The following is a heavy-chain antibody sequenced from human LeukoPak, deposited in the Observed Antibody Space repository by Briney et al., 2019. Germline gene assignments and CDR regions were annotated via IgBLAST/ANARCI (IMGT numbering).Heavy chain of an antibody. CDR1: GFTLSSYW. J-gene: IGHJ4*02. Sequence: GGSLRLSCAASGFTLSSYWMHWVRQAPGKGLVWVSRINSDGSTINYADSVKGRFTISRDKARSTLYLQMNGLRAEDTAVYYCVRGGSGYGNFDSWGQGTLVTVSS. V-gene: IGHV3-74*01. CDR3: VRGGSGYGNFDS. D-gene: IGHD5-12*01. CDR2: INSDGSTI.